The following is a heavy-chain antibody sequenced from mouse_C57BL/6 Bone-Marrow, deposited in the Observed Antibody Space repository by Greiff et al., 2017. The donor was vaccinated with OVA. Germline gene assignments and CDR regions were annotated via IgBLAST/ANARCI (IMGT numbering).Heavy chain of an antibody. J-gene: IGHJ2*01. CDR2: IHPFDSDT. CDR3: AIEDYDGYYFDY. CDR1: GYTFTSYW. V-gene: IGHV1-74*01. D-gene: IGHD2-4*01. Sequence: VQLQQPGAELVKPGASVKVSCKASGYTFTSYWMHWVKQRPGQGLEWIGRIHPFDSDTNYNQKFKGKATLTVDKSSSTAYMQLSSLTSEDSAVYYCAIEDYDGYYFDYWGQGTTLTVSS.